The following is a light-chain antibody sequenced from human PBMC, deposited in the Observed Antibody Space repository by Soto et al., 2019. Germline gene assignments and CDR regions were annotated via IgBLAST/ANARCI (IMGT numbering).Light chain of an antibody. CDR2: DVS. CDR3: SSYRSSSTLYV. V-gene: IGLV2-14*03. Sequence: QSALTQPASVSGSSGQSITISCTGTSSDVGGYNYVSWYQQLPGKAPKLMIYDVSDRPSGVSNRFSASKSGNTASLTISGLQAEDEADYYCSSYRSSSTLYVFGTGTQLTVL. CDR1: SSDVGGYNY. J-gene: IGLJ6*01.